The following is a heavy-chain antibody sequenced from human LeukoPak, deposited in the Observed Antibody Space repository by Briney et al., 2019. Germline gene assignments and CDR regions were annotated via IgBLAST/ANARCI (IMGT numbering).Heavy chain of an antibody. V-gene: IGHV3-15*01. CDR3: TTDRALGYCSGGSCSYARYFDY. CDR2: IKSKIDGGTT. CDR1: GFTFTNAW. Sequence: GGSLRLSCAASGFTFTNAWMSWVRQAPGKGLEWVGRIKSKIDGGTTDYAALVKGRFTISRDDSKNTLYLQMNSLKTEDTAVYYCTTDRALGYCSGGSCSYARYFDYWGQGTLVTVSS. D-gene: IGHD2-15*01. J-gene: IGHJ4*02.